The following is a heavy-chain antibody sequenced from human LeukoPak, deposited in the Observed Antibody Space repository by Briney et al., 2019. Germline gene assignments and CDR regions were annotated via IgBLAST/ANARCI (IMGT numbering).Heavy chain of an antibody. Sequence: GGSLRLSCAASGFTFSSYSMKWVRQAPGKGLEWVSYISSSSTIYYADSVKGRFTISRDNAKNSLYLQMNSLRAEDTAVYYCARGEHYGSGSYYVYSYYYYGMDVWGKGTTVTVSS. V-gene: IGHV3-48*04. D-gene: IGHD3-10*01. J-gene: IGHJ6*04. CDR2: ISSSSTI. CDR3: ARGEHYGSGSYYVYSYYYYGMDV. CDR1: GFTFSSYS.